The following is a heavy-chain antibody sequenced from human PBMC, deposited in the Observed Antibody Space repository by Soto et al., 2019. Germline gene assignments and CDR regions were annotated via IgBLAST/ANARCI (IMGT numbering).Heavy chain of an antibody. CDR2: IIPIFGTE. CDR1: GGTFSSYA. J-gene: IGHJ4*01. CDR3: ARTSLRAGYSLLPFDY. V-gene: IGHV1-69*01. Sequence: QVQLVQSGAEVKKPGSSVKVSCKASGGTFSSYAISWVRQAPGQGLEWMGGIIPIFGTENYAQKFQGGVTITADEYTSTAYMELSSQRSEDTAVYYCARTSLRAGYSLLPFDYWGQGTLVNVSS. D-gene: IGHD2-15*01.